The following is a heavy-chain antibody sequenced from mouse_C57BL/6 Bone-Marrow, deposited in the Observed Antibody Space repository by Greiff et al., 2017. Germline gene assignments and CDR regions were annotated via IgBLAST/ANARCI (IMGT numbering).Heavy chain of an antibody. V-gene: IGHV1-55*01. D-gene: IGHD4-1*01. CDR3: ARRASGTEDFDY. J-gene: IGHJ2*01. CDR1: GYTFTSYW. Sequence: QVQLQQPGAELVKPGASVKMSCKASGYTFTSYWITWVKQRPGQGLEWIGDIYPGSGSTNYNEKFKSKATLTVDTSSSTAYMQLSSLTSEDSAVYYCARRASGTEDFDYWGQGTTLTVSS. CDR2: IYPGSGST.